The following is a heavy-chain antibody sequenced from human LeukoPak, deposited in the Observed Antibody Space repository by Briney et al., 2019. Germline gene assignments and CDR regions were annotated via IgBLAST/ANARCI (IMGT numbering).Heavy chain of an antibody. J-gene: IGHJ6*02. Sequence: KTSETLSLTCAVYVGSFSGYYWSWIRQPPGKGLEWIGEINHSGSTNYNPSLKSRVTISVDTSKKQFSLKLSSVTAADTAVYYCARYCSGGSCYKNEKNYYNAMDVWGQGTTVTVSS. CDR2: INHSGST. D-gene: IGHD2-15*01. CDR1: VGSFSGYY. CDR3: ARYCSGGSCYKNEKNYYNAMDV. V-gene: IGHV4-34*01.